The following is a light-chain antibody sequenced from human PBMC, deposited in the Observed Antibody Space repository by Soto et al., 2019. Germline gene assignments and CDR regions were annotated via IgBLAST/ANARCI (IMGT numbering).Light chain of an antibody. CDR3: SSYTSGSTLV. V-gene: IGLV2-14*01. Sequence: QSVLTQPASVSGSPGQSITISCTGTSSDIGGYKYVSWYQQHPGKVPKLMIYEVSNRPSGVSNRFSGSKSGNTASLTISGLQAEDEADYYCSSYTSGSTLVFGGGTKVTVL. CDR1: SSDIGGYKY. CDR2: EVS. J-gene: IGLJ3*02.